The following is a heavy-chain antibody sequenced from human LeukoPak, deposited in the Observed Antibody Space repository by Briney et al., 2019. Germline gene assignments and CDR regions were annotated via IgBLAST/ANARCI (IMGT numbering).Heavy chain of an antibody. D-gene: IGHD3-22*01. V-gene: IGHV3-21*01. CDR1: EFSLYTYS. J-gene: IGHJ4*02. CDR2: IPITSTYI. CDR3: ARVGSAAPVTSSGHTIDY. Sequence: GGPLRLSCAAPEFSLYTYSMNWAPQAPGKGREGASSIPITSTYISYADSVKGRFTISRDNDKNSLYLQMNSLRVEDTAVYYCARVGSAAPVTSSGHTIDYWGQGTLVIVSS.